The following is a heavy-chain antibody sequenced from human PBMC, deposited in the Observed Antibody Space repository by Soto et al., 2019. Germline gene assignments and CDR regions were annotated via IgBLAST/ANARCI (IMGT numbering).Heavy chain of an antibody. V-gene: IGHV5-10-1*01. CDR1: GYSFTSYW. Sequence: ESXXIXXKGSGYSFTSYWIRXGRQXXGKGLEWMGRIDPSDSYTNYSPSFQGHVTISADKSISTAYLQWSSLKASDTAMYYCARLFGEQLVYWFDPWGQGTLVTVSS. D-gene: IGHD6-6*01. CDR2: IDPSDSYT. J-gene: IGHJ5*02. CDR3: ARLFGEQLVYWFDP.